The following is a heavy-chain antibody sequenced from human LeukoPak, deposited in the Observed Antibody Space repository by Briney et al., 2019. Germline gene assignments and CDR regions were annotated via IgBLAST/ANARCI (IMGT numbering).Heavy chain of an antibody. D-gene: IGHD2-2*01. V-gene: IGHV1-69*05. J-gene: IGHJ6*03. Sequence: GASVKVSCKASGGTFSSYAISWVRQAPGQGLEWMGGIIPIFGTANYAQKFQGRVTITTDESTSTAYMELSSLRSEDTAVYYCARDVGGYCSSTSCLGPNYYMDVWGKGTTVTVSS. CDR1: GGTFSSYA. CDR3: ARDVGGYCSSTSCLGPNYYMDV. CDR2: IIPIFGTA.